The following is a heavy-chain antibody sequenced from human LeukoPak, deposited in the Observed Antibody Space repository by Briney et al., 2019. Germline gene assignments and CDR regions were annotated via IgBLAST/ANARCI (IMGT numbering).Heavy chain of an antibody. J-gene: IGHJ4*02. V-gene: IGHV4-59*01. D-gene: IGHD1-26*01. CDR2: IYYSGST. Sequence: SETLSLTCTVSGGSISSYYWSWIRQPPGKGLEWIGYIYYSGSTNYNPSLKSRVTISVDTSKNQFSLKLSSVTAADTAVYYCARSTSGSYFWADKWGQGTLVTVSS. CDR3: ARSTSGSYFWADK. CDR1: GGSISSYY.